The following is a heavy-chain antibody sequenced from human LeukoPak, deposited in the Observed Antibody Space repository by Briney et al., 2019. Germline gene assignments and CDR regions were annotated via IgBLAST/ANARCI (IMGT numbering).Heavy chain of an antibody. J-gene: IGHJ6*02. CDR1: RFTFSNYA. D-gene: IGHD3-3*01. V-gene: IGHV3-23*01. CDR2: ITKGGTT. CDR3: AKARTGFGGDV. Sequence: GGSLRLSCAASRFTFSNYAMCWVRQAPGKGLEWVSAITKGGTTYYADSVKGRFTISRDNSRNTLYLQMDSLRADDTAVYYCAKARTGFGGDVWGQGTTVTVSS.